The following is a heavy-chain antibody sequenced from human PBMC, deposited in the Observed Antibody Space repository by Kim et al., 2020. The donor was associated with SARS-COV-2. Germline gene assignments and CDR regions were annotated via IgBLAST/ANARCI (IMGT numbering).Heavy chain of an antibody. D-gene: IGHD3-10*01. CDR1: GFIFSSYG. CDR2: LTDSGGTT. Sequence: GGSLRLSCAASGFIFSSYGMCWVRQAPGKGLDWVAALTDSGGTTHYADSVKGRFTISRDNPNNILYLQMSSLRVEDTAVYYCARHWGSGTYYNFLDYWGQGALATVSS. J-gene: IGHJ4*02. CDR3: ARHWGSGTYYNFLDY. V-gene: IGHV3-23*01.